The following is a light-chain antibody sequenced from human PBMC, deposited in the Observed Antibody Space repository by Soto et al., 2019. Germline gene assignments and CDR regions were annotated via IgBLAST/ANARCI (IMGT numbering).Light chain of an antibody. J-gene: IGKJ5*01. CDR1: QTFSSH. Sequence: EIVLTQSPATLSLSPGERATLSCRASQTFSSHLAWYQQKPGQATRLLIYDASKRATGIPARFSGRGSGTDFTLTISSLEPEDFAVYYCQPRSNWPPVITFGQGTRLEIK. CDR3: QPRSNWPPVIT. V-gene: IGKV3-11*01. CDR2: DAS.